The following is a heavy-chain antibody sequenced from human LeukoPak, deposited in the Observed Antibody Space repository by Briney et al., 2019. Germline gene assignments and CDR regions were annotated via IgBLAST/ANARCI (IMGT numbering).Heavy chain of an antibody. J-gene: IGHJ4*02. CDR1: GFTFSSYG. D-gene: IGHD3-22*01. V-gene: IGHV3-33*01. CDR2: IWYDGSNK. Sequence: GGSLRLSCAASGFTFSSYGMHWVRQAPGKGLEWVAVIWYDGSNKYYADSVKGRFTISRDNSKNTLDLQMNSLRAEDTAVYYCAREDHYDSSGAIDYWGQGTLVTVSS. CDR3: AREDHYDSSGAIDY.